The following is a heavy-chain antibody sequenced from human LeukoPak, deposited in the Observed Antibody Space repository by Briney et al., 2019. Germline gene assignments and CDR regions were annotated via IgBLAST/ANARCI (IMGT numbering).Heavy chain of an antibody. CDR3: AREGPTMVRGVMDY. V-gene: IGHV4-4*02. CDR1: GGSISSSNW. J-gene: IGHJ4*02. CDR2: IYHSGST. Sequence: SETLSLTCAVSGGSISSSNWWSWVRQPPGKGLEWIGEIYHSGSTNYNPSLKSRVTISVDKSKNQFSLKLSSVTAADTAVYYCAREGPTMVRGVMDYWGQGTLVTVSS. D-gene: IGHD3-10*01.